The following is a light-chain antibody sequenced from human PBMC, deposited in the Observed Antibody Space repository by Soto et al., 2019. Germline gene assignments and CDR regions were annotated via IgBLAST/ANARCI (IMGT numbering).Light chain of an antibody. V-gene: IGKV3-20*01. CDR2: GAS. CDR3: QQYDSSPIT. CDR1: QSVSSGY. J-gene: IGKJ5*01. Sequence: EIVLTQSPGTLSLSPGESATRSCRASQSVSSGYLAWYQQKPGQAPRLLIYGASSRATGIPDRFSGSGSGTDFTLTISRLEPEDFAVYYCQQYDSSPITFGQGTRLEIK.